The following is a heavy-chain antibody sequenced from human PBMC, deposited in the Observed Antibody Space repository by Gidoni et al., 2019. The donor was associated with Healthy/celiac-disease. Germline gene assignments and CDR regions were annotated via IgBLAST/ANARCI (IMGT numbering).Heavy chain of an antibody. V-gene: IGHV3-23*01. CDR1: GFTFSSYA. J-gene: IGHJ4*02. CDR3: AKGGAVAGEYYFDY. D-gene: IGHD6-19*01. CDR2: ISGSVGRT. Sequence: EVQLLESGGGLVQPGGSLRLSCAASGFTFSSYAMSWVRQAPGKGVEWVSAISGSVGRTYYAESVKGRFTISRDNSKNTLYLQMNSLRAEDTAVYYCAKGGAVAGEYYFDYWGQGTLVTVSS.